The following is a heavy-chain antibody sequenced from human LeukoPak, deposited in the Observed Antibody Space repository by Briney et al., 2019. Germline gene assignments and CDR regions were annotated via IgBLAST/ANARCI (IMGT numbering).Heavy chain of an antibody. J-gene: IGHJ4*02. CDR3: ANQGYSSGWYVPN. CDR1: GGSISSYH. CDR2: IYYSGST. V-gene: IGHV4-59*01. D-gene: IGHD6-19*01. Sequence: SETLSLTCTVSGGSISSYHWSWIRQPPGKGLEWIGYIYYSGSTNYNPSLKSRVTISVDTSKNQFSPKLSSVTAADTAVYYCANQGYSSGWYVPNWGQGTLVTVSS.